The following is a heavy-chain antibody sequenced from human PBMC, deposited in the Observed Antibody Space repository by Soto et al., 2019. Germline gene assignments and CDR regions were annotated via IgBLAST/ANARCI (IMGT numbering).Heavy chain of an antibody. CDR2: ISGSGGST. J-gene: IGHJ5*02. CDR3: AKAGDPRGVLDWFGL. D-gene: IGHD7-27*01. V-gene: IGHV3-23*01. Sequence: EVQLLESGGGLVQPGGSLRLSCAASGFTFSSYAMSWVRQAPGKGLEWVSAISGSGGSTYYADSVKGRFTISRDNSKNTLHVQMKSLRAEDTARYYGAKAGDPRGVLDWFGLWGQGTLVTVSS. CDR1: GFTFSSYA.